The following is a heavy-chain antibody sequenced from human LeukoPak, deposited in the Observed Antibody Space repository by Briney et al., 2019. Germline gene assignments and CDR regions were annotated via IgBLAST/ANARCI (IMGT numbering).Heavy chain of an antibody. CDR2: IYYSGST. D-gene: IGHD5-24*01. CDR3: ASAIYNPSDVDY. CDR1: GGSFSGYY. V-gene: IGHV4-31*11. J-gene: IGHJ4*02. Sequence: SETLSLTCAVYGGSFSGYYWSWIRQHPGKGLEWIGYIYYSGSTYYNPSLKSRVTISVDTSKNQFSLKLSSVTAADTAVYYCASAIYNPSDVDYWGQGTLVTVSS.